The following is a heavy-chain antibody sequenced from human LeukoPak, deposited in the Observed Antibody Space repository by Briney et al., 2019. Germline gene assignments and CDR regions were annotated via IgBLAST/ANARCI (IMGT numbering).Heavy chain of an antibody. CDR2: INQDGSTQ. CDR1: GFPFSGYW. V-gene: IGHV3-7*01. CDR3: SRSLDY. Sequence: AGSLSLSCAASGFPFSGYWMDWVRQAPGKGMEWVANINQDGSTQYYAASVKGRFTISRDNAKSSLYLQMNILRAEDTAVYYCSRSLDYLGQGALVTVSS. J-gene: IGHJ4*02.